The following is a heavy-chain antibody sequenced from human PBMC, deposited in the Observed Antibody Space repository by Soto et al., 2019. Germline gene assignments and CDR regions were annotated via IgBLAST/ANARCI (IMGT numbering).Heavy chain of an antibody. V-gene: IGHV1-58*01. J-gene: IGHJ4*02. CDR1: GFTFTSSA. CDR3: AADGGPSSSSPFDY. D-gene: IGHD6-13*01. CDR2: IVVGSGNT. Sequence: SVKVSCKASGFTFTSSAVQWVRQARGQRLEWIGWIVVGSGNTNYAQKFQERVTITRDMSTSTAYMELSSLRSEDTAVYYCAADGGPSSSSPFDYWGQGTLVTVSS.